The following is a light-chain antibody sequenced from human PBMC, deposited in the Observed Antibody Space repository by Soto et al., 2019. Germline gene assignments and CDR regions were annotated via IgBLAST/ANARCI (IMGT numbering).Light chain of an antibody. V-gene: IGKV4-1*01. CDR2: WAS. Sequence: DIVMTQSPESLAVSLGERATINCKSSQSVFYSSNNKHYLTWYQQKPGQPPKLLIHWASTRESGVPDRFSGSGSETDFPLNISSLQAEDVAVYYCQQDYSLPLTFGGGTKGEIK. CDR1: QSVFYSSNNKHY. J-gene: IGKJ4*01. CDR3: QQDYSLPLT.